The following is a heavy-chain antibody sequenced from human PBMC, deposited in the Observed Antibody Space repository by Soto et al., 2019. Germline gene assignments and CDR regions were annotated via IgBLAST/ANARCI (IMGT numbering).Heavy chain of an antibody. J-gene: IGHJ4*02. CDR2: IYYSGGT. CDR3: ARRYGDYFDF. CDR1: GGSISSYY. Sequence: SETLSLTXTVSGGSISSYYWSWIRQPPGKGLEWIGYIYYSGGTNYNPSLKSRVTISVATSKNQFSLKLSSVTAADTAVYYCARRYGDYFDFWGQGTLVTVSS. V-gene: IGHV4-59*08. D-gene: IGHD4-17*01.